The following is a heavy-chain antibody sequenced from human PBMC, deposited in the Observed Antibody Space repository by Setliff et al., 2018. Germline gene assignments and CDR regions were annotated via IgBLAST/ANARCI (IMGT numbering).Heavy chain of an antibody. V-gene: IGHV4-59*01. CDR1: GVSISSYY. CDR2: IQKSGGT. CDR3: ARLSWNGLRYYGLDV. Sequence: ETLSLTCNVSGVSISSYYWSWIRQPPGKGLESIGYIQKSGGTNYNPALKSRVTISVDTSTNQFSLKLRSVTAADTAVYYCARLSWNGLRYYGLDVWGQGTTVTVS. D-gene: IGHD3-3*01. J-gene: IGHJ6*02.